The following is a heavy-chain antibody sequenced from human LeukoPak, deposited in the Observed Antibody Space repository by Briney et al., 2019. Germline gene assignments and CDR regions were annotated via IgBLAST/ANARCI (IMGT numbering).Heavy chain of an antibody. V-gene: IGHV3-21*04. D-gene: IGHD1-1*01. CDR1: GFTFSSYS. CDR3: AKRGVERVGDYHYYCYLDV. Sequence: PGGSLRLSCAASGFTFSSYSMNWVRQAPGKGLEWVSSISSSSSYIYYADSVKGRFTISRDTSKNTLFLQMNSLRAEDTALYYCAKRGVERVGDYHYYCYLDVWGKGTTVTVSS. CDR2: ISSSSSYI. J-gene: IGHJ6*03.